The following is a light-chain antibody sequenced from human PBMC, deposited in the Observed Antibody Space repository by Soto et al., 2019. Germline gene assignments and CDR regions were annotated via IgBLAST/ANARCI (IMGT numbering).Light chain of an antibody. V-gene: IGKV3D-15*01. CDR2: GAS. CDR1: QSVSSN. J-gene: IGKJ4*01. CDR3: QQYNNWPLT. Sequence: IVLTQSPATLSVSPEERATLSCRASQSVSSNLAWHQQRPGQAPRLLIYGASTRATGVPARFSGGGAWTEFTLTITSLQSQDFAVYWCQQYNNWPLTFGGGTKVDIK.